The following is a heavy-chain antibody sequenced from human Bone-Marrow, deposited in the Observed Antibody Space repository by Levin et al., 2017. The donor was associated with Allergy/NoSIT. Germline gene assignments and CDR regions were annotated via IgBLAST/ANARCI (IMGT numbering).Heavy chain of an antibody. J-gene: IGHJ5*02. D-gene: IGHD4-17*01. CDR1: GGFISNHY. CDR2: FYYSGRT. Sequence: SQTLSLTCTVSGGFISNHYWTWIRPPPGKGLEWIGYFYYSGRTDYNPSLKSRVTISADTSKNQLSLKLSAVTAADTAVYYCARVIAPTLRKNWFDPWGQGTLVTVSS. V-gene: IGHV4-59*11. CDR3: ARVIAPTLRKNWFDP.